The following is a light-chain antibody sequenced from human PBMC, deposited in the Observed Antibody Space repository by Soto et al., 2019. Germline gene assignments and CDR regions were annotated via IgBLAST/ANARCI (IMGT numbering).Light chain of an antibody. V-gene: IGLV2-14*01. CDR2: EVI. J-gene: IGLJ2*01. CDR3: QSFDINVLGLI. Sequence: QSVLTQPASVSGSPGQSITISCTGTSSDVGGYDYVSWYQQYPGKAPKVMIYEVINRPSGVSNRFSGSKSGTSASLAITGLRAEDEADYYCQSFDINVLGLIFGVGTKLTVL. CDR1: SSDVGGYDY.